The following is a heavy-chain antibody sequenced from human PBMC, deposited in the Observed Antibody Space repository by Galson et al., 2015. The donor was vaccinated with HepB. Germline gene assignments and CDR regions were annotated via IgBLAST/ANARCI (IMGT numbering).Heavy chain of an antibody. CDR1: GFTFSSYS. CDR3: ARDGIAARHYYFDY. D-gene: IGHD6-6*01. V-gene: IGHV3-48*02. J-gene: IGHJ4*02. Sequence: SLRLSCAASGFTFSSYSMNWVRQAPGKGLEWVSYISSSNTIYYADSVKGRFTISRDNAKNSVYLQMNSLRDEDTAVYYCARDGIAARHYYFDYWGQGTLVTASS. CDR2: ISSSNTI.